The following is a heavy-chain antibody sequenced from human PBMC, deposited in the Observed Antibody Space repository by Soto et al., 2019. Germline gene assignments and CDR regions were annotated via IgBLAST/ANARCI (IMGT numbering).Heavy chain of an antibody. CDR3: ARGGTITFEGVIAKDY. D-gene: IGHD3-16*02. CDR1: GGSVTSYY. CDR2: VYDSGST. J-gene: IGHJ4*02. Sequence: SETLSLTCTVSGGSVTSYYWSWIRQPPGKGLEWIGYVYDSGSTNYDPSLKSRVTMSVDASRNQFSLKLSSVTAADTAVYYCARGGTITFEGVIAKDYWGQGTLVTVSS. V-gene: IGHV4-59*08.